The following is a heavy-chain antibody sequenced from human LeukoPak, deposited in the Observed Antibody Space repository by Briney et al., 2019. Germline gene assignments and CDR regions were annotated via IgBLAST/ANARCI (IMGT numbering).Heavy chain of an antibody. CDR2: VKSDGCST. Sequence: GGSLRLSCAASGFTFSSYWMHWVRQAPGKGLVWVSRVKSDGCSTSYADSVKGRFTISRDNVKNTLHLQMNSLRAEDTAVYFCARDQLYCTGGYCYFEYWGQGTLVTVSS. CDR1: GFTFSSYW. D-gene: IGHD2-8*02. CDR3: ARDQLYCTGGYCYFEY. V-gene: IGHV3-74*01. J-gene: IGHJ4*02.